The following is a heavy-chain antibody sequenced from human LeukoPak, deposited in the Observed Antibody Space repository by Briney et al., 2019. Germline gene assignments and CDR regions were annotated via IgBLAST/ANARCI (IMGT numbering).Heavy chain of an antibody. D-gene: IGHD1-26*01. V-gene: IGHV1-24*01. CDR3: AWGWELLQFDY. CDR2: FDPEDGET. CDR1: GYTLTELS. Sequence: GASVKVSCKVSGYTLTELSMHWVRQAPGKGLEWMGGFDPEDGETIYAPKFQGRVTITRDTSASTAYMELSSLRSEDTAVYYCAWGWELLQFDYWGQGTLVTVSS. J-gene: IGHJ4*02.